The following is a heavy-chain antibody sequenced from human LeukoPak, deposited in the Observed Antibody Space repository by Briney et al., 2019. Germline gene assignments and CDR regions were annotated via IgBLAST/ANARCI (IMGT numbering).Heavy chain of an antibody. D-gene: IGHD6-19*01. V-gene: IGHV1-46*01. J-gene: IGHJ4*02. CDR1: GYTFTSYY. CDR2: INPSGGST. Sequence: GASVTVSCTASGYTFTSYYMHWVRQAPGQGLEWMGLINPSGGSTNYAQKFQGRVTMTRDTSTSTVYMELSSLRSEDTAVYYCARVPSSIAVAGTGFDYWGQGTLVTVSS. CDR3: ARVPSSIAVAGTGFDY.